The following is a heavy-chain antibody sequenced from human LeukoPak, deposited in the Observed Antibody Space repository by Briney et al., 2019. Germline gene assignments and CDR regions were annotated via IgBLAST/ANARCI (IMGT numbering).Heavy chain of an antibody. CDR2: IIPIFGTA. CDR3: AKNTVTPSRTWYYFDS. CDR1: GGTFSNNA. V-gene: IGHV1-69*13. D-gene: IGHD4-11*01. J-gene: IGHJ4*02. Sequence: SVKVSCKASGGTFSNNAINWVRQAPGQGLEWMGGIIPIFGTANYAQKFQGSVSITVDESTRTAYMELYSLRSDDTAVYYCAKNTVTPSRTWYYFDSWGQGTLVTVSS.